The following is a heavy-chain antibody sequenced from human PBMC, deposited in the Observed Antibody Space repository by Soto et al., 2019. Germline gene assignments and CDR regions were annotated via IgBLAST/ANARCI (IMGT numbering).Heavy chain of an antibody. CDR2: TFYSGAT. D-gene: IGHD4-17*01. J-gene: IGHJ5*02. Sequence: PSETLSLTFTVSGGSISSGGYSWSWIRQHPGKGLEWIGYTFYSGATYYNPSLKSRTIISVDTSKNQFSLTLTSLTAADTAVYYCARVQPYDYGANTGWLDPWGQGTLVTVSS. CDR3: ARVQPYDYGANTGWLDP. CDR1: GGSISSGGYS. V-gene: IGHV4-31*03.